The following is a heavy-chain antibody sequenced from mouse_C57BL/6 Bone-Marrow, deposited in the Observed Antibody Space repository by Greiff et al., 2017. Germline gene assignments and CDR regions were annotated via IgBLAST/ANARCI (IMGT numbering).Heavy chain of an antibody. D-gene: IGHD2-14*01. CDR3: ARDYYRDFDV. V-gene: IGHV1-69*01. CDR2: IDPSDSYT. CDR1: GYTFTSYW. Sequence: QVQLQQPGAELVMPGASVKLSCKASGYTFTSYWMHWVKQRPGQGLEWIGEIDPSDSYTNYNQKFKGKSTLTVDKSSSTAYMQLSSLTSEDSAVYYCARDYYRDFDVGGTGTTVTVSA. J-gene: IGHJ1*03.